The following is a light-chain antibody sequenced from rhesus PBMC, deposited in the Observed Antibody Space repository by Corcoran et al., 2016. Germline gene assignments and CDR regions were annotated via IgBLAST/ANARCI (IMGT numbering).Light chain of an antibody. V-gene: IGKV3-42*01. CDR2: RTS. Sequence: EIVLTQSPTSMAVSQGERVTISCTASSSVSTSYLHWYQQKPGFPPRLLVYRTSSLASGVPARVSGSGSGTSYTLTISRMEAEDAANYYCQQGNSIPWTFGQGTKVEIK. J-gene: IGKJ1*01. CDR1: SSVSTS. CDR3: QQGNSIPWT.